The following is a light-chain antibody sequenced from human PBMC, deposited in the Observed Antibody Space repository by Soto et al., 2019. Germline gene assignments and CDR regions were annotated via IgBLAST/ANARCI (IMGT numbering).Light chain of an antibody. V-gene: IGKV3-20*01. CDR2: GAS. CDR3: QQYGSSPIYT. Sequence: EIVLTQSPGTLSLSPGERATLSCRASQSVSSNYLAWYQQRPGQAPRLLIYGASNRATGVPDRFSGSGSGTDFTLTISRLELEDFAVYSCQQYGSSPIYTFGRGTKLEIK. CDR1: QSVSSNY. J-gene: IGKJ2*01.